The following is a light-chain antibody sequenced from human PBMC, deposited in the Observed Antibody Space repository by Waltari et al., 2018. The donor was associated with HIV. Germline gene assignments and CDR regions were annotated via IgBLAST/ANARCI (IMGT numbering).Light chain of an antibody. V-gene: IGLV7-46*02. CDR3: LISYNGVRV. Sequence: QAVVTQEPSLSVSPGETVTLTCTSFTGFITRGQFPYWFPMREGHDPRTLIYDSEKRHAWTPGRFSGSIVGGKATLTLLGAQPEDEGDDCCLISYNGVRVFGGGTKLTV. CDR1: TGFITRGQF. CDR2: DSE. J-gene: IGLJ3*02.